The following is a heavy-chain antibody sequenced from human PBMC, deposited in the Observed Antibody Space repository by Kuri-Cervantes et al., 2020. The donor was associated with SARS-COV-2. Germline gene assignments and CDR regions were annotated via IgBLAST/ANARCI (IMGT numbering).Heavy chain of an antibody. Sequence: GGSLRLSCAASGFTFSSYAMHWVRQAPGKGLEWVAVISYDGSNKYYADSVKGQFTISRDNSKNTLYLQMNSLRAEDTAVYYCARPYSGSYYSWFDPWGQGTLVTVSS. CDR3: ARPYSGSYYSWFDP. J-gene: IGHJ5*02. D-gene: IGHD1-26*01. CDR2: ISYDGSNK. CDR1: GFTFSSYA. V-gene: IGHV3-30-3*01.